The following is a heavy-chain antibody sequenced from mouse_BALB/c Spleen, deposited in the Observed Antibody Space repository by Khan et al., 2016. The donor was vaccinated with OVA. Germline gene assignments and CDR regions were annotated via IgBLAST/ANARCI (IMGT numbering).Heavy chain of an antibody. CDR3: ARELRLGGFAY. CDR1: EFSLTDYG. Sequence: QEQLKQSGPGLVAPSQSLSITCTVSEFSLTDYGVNWVRQPPGKGLEWLGMIWGDGSTDYNSALKSRLSISKDNSKSQVFLKMNSLQTDDTARYYCARELRLGGFAYWGQGTLVTVSA. D-gene: IGHD1-2*01. CDR2: IWGDGST. V-gene: IGHV2-6-7*01. J-gene: IGHJ3*01.